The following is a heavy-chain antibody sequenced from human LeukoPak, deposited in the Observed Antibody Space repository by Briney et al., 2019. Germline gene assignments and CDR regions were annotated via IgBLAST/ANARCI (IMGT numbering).Heavy chain of an antibody. V-gene: IGHV1-24*01. CDR1: GYTLTELS. J-gene: IGHJ6*03. CDR2: FDPEDGET. CDR3: ATGADYYYYMDV. D-gene: IGHD3-10*01. Sequence: GASVKVSCKVSGYTLTELSMHWVRQAPGKGLAWMGGFDPEDGETIYAQKFQCRVTMTEDTSTDTAYMELSSPRSEDTAVYYCATGADYYYYMDVWGKGTTVTVSS.